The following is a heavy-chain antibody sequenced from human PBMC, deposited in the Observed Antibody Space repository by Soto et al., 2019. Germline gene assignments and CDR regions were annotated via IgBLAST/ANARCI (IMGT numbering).Heavy chain of an antibody. D-gene: IGHD6-13*01. J-gene: IGHJ4*02. CDR3: ARVIAAAADFDY. CDR2: ISAYNRHT. V-gene: IGHV1-18*01. CDR1: GYTFTSYG. Sequence: QVQLVQSGAEVKKPGASVKVSCKASGYTFTSYGLSWVRQAPGQGLEWMGWISAYNRHTNFAQKLQGRVTMTTDTATSTAYMELRSLRSDDTAVYYCARVIAAAADFDYWGQGTLVTVSS.